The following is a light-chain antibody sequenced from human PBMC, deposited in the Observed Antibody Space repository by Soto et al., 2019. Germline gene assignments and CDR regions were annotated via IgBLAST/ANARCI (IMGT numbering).Light chain of an antibody. CDR3: CSYAGSSVL. Sequence: QSVLTQPRSVSGSPGQSVTISCTGTSSDVGGYNYVSWYQQHPGKAPKLMIYEVSKRPSGVPDRFSGSKSGNTASLTISGLQAEDEADYYCCSYAGSSVLFGGGTQLTVL. CDR2: EVS. V-gene: IGLV2-11*01. J-gene: IGLJ2*01. CDR1: SSDVGGYNY.